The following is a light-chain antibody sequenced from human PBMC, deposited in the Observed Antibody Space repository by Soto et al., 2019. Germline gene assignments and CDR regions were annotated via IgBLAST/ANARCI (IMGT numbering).Light chain of an antibody. V-gene: IGKV1-5*03. CDR1: ESISSW. CDR3: QQYEAYPLT. J-gene: IGKJ4*01. Sequence: DIQMTQSPSTLSASVGDRVTISCRASESISSWLAWYQQKPGKAPKLLIYEASSLESGVPSRFSGSGSGTEFTLTISSLQPDDFATYSCQQYEAYPLTFGGGTKVEIK. CDR2: EAS.